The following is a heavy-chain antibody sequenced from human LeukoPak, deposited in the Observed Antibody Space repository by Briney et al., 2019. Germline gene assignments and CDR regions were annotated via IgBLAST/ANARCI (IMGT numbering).Heavy chain of an antibody. D-gene: IGHD7-27*01. V-gene: IGHV4-30-4*08. CDR1: GGSISNGDYY. Sequence: SENLSLTRTVSGGSISNGDYYCSWIRQPPGKRLDWIEYIYYRGCPYYSPSLKSPVAISVDTAKNQFDLKLSYVTAADTAVYYSARDAHWGFGWFDPWGQGTLVSVSS. CDR3: ARDAHWGFGWFDP. CDR2: IYYRGCP. J-gene: IGHJ5*02.